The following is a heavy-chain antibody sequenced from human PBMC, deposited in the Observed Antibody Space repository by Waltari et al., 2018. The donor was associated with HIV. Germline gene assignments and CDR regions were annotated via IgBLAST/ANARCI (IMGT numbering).Heavy chain of an antibody. J-gene: IGHJ3*02. V-gene: IGHV4-59*01. D-gene: IGHD6-25*01. CDR1: GGSISTYY. CDR3: ARGIDAQRVAAPCLDI. Sequence: QVQLRESGPGLVKPSETLSLTCTVSGGSISTYYWTWIRHPTGKGLEWIGYIYNSRSTDYNPSLKSRATISVDTSKNQFSLKLSAVTTADTAVYYCARGIDAQRVAAPCLDIWGQGTMVTVSS. CDR2: IYNSRST.